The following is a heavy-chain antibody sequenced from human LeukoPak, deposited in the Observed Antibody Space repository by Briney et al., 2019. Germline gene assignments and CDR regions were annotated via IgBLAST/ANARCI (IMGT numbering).Heavy chain of an antibody. CDR2: IKQDGSET. CDR3: ARDAAYDFRNPYRYFQH. CDR1: GFTFSDYY. V-gene: IGHV3-7*01. D-gene: IGHD3-3*01. J-gene: IGHJ1*01. Sequence: PGGSLRLSCAASGFTFSDYYMSWIRQAPGKGLDWVGNIKQDGSETYYADSLKGRFTISRDNAKSALYLQMNSLRAEDTAVYYCARDAAYDFRNPYRYFQHWGQGTLVTVSS.